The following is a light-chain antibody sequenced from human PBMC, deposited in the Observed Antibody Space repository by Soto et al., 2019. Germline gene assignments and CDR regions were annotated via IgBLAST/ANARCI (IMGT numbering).Light chain of an antibody. CDR3: QQRRNWRIT. V-gene: IGKV3D-20*02. CDR1: QSFISSY. Sequence: EIELTQSPCTLSSSLGDRATLSCRASQSFISSYLAWYQQKPGKAPRLLIYGASGRATGIPDRFSGSGSGTDSTLTITRLEPEDFAVYYCQQRRNWRITFGQGTRLDIK. CDR2: GAS. J-gene: IGKJ5*01.